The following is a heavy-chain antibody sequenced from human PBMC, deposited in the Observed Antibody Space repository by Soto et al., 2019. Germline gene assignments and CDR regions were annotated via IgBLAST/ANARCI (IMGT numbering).Heavy chain of an antibody. D-gene: IGHD3-22*01. V-gene: IGHV3-30*18. CDR3: AKDLSLGYYDSSGLDN. CDR2: ISYDGSNK. J-gene: IGHJ4*02. Sequence: GGSLRLSCAASGSNLNSHGMYWVRQAPDKGLEWVAVISYDGSNKKYADSVKGRFTISRDNFKNTLYLQMNSLRAEDTAVYYCAKDLSLGYYDSSGLDNWGQGTLVTVSS. CDR1: GSNLNSHG.